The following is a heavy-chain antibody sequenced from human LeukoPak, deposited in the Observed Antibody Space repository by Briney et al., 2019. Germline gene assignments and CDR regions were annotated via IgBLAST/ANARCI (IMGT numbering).Heavy chain of an antibody. Sequence: GGSLRLSCAASGFPFNDYSMNWVRQAPGKGLEWVAYINVITGYIYYADSLKGRFTISRDNAKKSLFLEMNSLRVEDTAVYYCARDRSGSSSVDDAFDIWGQGIMVTVSS. J-gene: IGHJ3*02. CDR3: ARDRSGSSSVDDAFDI. CDR1: GFPFNDYS. D-gene: IGHD1-26*01. CDR2: INVITGYI. V-gene: IGHV3-21*01.